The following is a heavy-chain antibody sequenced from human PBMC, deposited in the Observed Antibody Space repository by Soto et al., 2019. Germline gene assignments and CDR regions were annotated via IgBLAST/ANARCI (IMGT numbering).Heavy chain of an antibody. CDR1: GGSISSGDYY. D-gene: IGHD1-26*01. CDR3: ARDLQGAHR. J-gene: IGHJ5*02. Sequence: SETLSLTCTVSGGSISSGDYYWSWIRQPPGKGLEWIGYIYYSGSTYYNPSLKSRVTISVDTSKNQFSRKLSSVTAADTGVYYCARDLQGAHRWGQGTLVTVSS. CDR2: IYYSGST. V-gene: IGHV4-30-4*01.